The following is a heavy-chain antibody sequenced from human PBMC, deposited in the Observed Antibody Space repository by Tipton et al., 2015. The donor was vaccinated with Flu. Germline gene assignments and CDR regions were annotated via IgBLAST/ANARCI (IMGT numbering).Heavy chain of an antibody. V-gene: IGHV4-4*07. CDR2: ISTSGST. Sequence: TLSLTCTVSGGSISSSYWSWIRQPAGKGLEWIGRISTSGSTNYNASLESRVTMSRDTSKNHFSLRPSSATAADTALYYCARDLRGYSGYTGGDAFDMWGQGIMVTVSS. D-gene: IGHD5-12*01. J-gene: IGHJ3*02. CDR3: ARDLRGYSGYTGGDAFDM. CDR1: GGSISSSY.